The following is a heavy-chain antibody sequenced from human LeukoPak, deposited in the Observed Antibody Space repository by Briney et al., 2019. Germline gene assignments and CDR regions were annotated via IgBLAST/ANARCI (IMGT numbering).Heavy chain of an antibody. CDR1: GGSISSSSAY. J-gene: IGHJ4*02. Sequence: SETLSLTCTVSGGSISSSSAYWGWTRQPPGKGLEWIGSIYYRKNTYYNPSLKSRVTISADTSKNQFSLTLGSVSATDTAVYYCASPRGFSYGYLDYWGQGTLVTVSS. V-gene: IGHV4-39*01. CDR3: ASPRGFSYGYLDY. CDR2: IYYRKNT. D-gene: IGHD5-18*01.